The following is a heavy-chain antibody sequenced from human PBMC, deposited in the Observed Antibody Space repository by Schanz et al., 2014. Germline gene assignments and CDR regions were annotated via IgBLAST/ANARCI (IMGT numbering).Heavy chain of an antibody. CDR1: GFTFSNYS. Sequence: EVQLVESGGGLVKPGGSLRLSCAASGFTFSNYSMNWVRQAPGKGLEWVSSISSTSSYIFYADSVKGRFTISRDNAKNSLYLQMNSLRAEDTAVYYCARDAVALVPEYFMDVWGKGTPVTVSS. D-gene: IGHD2-15*01. CDR2: ISSTSSYI. J-gene: IGHJ6*03. V-gene: IGHV3-21*01. CDR3: ARDAVALVPEYFMDV.